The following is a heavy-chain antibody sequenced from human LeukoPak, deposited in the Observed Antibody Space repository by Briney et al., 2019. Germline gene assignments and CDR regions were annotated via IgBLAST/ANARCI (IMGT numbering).Heavy chain of an antibody. V-gene: IGHV1-2*02. CDR1: GYTFTGYY. CDR2: INPNSGGT. CDR3: ARDPAYYYDSSGKRTEIDY. Sequence: ASVKVSCKASGYTFTGYYMHWVRHAPGQGLEWIGWINPNSGGTNYAQKFQGRVTMTRDTSISTTYMELSRLRSDDTAVYYCARDPAYYYDSSGKRTEIDYWGQGTLVTVSS. J-gene: IGHJ4*02. D-gene: IGHD3-22*01.